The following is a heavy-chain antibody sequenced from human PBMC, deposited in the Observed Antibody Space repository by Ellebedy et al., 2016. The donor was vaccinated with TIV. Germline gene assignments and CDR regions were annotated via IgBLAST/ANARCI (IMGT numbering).Heavy chain of an antibody. CDR2: IDPSDSYT. J-gene: IGHJ4*02. CDR1: GYDFTSYW. CDR3: ARDYSGSGVYSIDF. V-gene: IGHV5-10-1*01. D-gene: IGHD3-10*01. Sequence: PGGSLRLSCQGSGYDFTSYWISWVRQMPGKGLEWMGKIDPSDSYTDFSPSFQGHVTISTDKSISIVYLQWSSLKASDTAMYYCARDYSGSGVYSIDFWGQGTLVTVSS.